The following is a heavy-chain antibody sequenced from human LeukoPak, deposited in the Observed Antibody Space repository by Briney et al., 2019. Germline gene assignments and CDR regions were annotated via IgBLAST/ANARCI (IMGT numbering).Heavy chain of an antibody. CDR3: ASFPPYMVRTDAFDI. D-gene: IGHD3-10*01. Sequence: GGSLRLSCAASGFTFSSYEMNWVRQAPGKGLEWVSSISRSSAYIYYADSVKGRFTISGDNAKNSLYLQMNSLRAEDTAVYYCASFPPYMVRTDAFDIWGQGTMVTVSS. CDR2: ISRSSAYI. CDR1: GFTFSSYE. V-gene: IGHV3-21*01. J-gene: IGHJ3*02.